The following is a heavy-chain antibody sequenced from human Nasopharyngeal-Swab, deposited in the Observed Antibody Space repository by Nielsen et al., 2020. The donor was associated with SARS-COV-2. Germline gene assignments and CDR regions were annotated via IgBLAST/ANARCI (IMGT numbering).Heavy chain of an antibody. Sequence: GGSLRLSCAASGFTFSTYAMYWVRQPPAKGLAWVSIISGSGGSTYYADSVKGRFTISRDNSKNTLYLQMNNLRVEDTARYYCAKGVEQWLVAGNLFDPWGQGTMVTVSS. CDR3: AKGVEQWLVAGNLFDP. CDR1: GFTFSTYA. CDR2: ISGSGGST. D-gene: IGHD6-19*01. J-gene: IGHJ5*02. V-gene: IGHV3-23*01.